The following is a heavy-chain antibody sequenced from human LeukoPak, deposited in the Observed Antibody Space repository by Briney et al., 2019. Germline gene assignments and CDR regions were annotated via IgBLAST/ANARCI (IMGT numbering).Heavy chain of an antibody. D-gene: IGHD1-26*01. V-gene: IGHV3-74*01. Sequence: GGSLRLSCAASGFTFSSYWMHWVRQAPGKGLVWVSRINSDGSSASYADSVKGRFTISRDNAKNSLYLQMNSLRAEDTAVYYCATKTPTTVVDYWGQGTLVTVSS. J-gene: IGHJ4*02. CDR2: INSDGSSA. CDR3: ATKTPTTVVDY. CDR1: GFTFSSYW.